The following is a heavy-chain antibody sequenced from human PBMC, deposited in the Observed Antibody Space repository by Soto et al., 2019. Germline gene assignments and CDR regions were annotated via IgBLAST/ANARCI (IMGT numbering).Heavy chain of an antibody. J-gene: IGHJ4*02. D-gene: IGHD3-16*02. CDR1: GFTFTNYI. V-gene: IGHV3-21*01. Sequence: GGSLRFSCTASGFTFTNYIMTWVRQAPGKGLECVSSLSSGSRYVYYVDSVKGRFTISRDDAKNSVYLQMNSLRAEDAAVYYCVRGGSSRSYWGQGSRVTVSS. CDR2: LSSGSRYV. CDR3: VRGGSSRSY.